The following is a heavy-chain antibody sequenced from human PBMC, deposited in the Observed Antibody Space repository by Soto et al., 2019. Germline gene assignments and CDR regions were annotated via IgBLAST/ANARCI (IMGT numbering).Heavy chain of an antibody. Sequence: PSETLSLTCTVCGGSISSGSYYWGWIRQPPGKGLEGIGSIYYSGSTYYNPSLKSRVTISVDTSKHQFSLKLSSVTAAGTAGCDCARPLPSGSYLNWFDPWGQGTLVTVSS. V-gene: IGHV4-39*01. J-gene: IGHJ5*02. CDR3: ARPLPSGSYLNWFDP. CDR2: IYYSGST. D-gene: IGHD6-19*01. CDR1: GGSISSGSYY.